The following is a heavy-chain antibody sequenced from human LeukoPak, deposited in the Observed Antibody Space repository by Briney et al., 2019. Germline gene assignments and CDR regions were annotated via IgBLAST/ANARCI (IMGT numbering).Heavy chain of an antibody. CDR1: GFTVSSNY. Sequence: PGGSLRLSCAASGFTVSSNYMSWVRQAPGKGLEWVANIKQDGSEKYYVDSVKGRFTISRDNAKNSLYLQMNSLRAEDTAVYYCARDRGSYCSGGSCHFFDYWGQGTLVTVSS. V-gene: IGHV3-7*01. D-gene: IGHD2-15*01. CDR3: ARDRGSYCSGGSCHFFDY. CDR2: IKQDGSEK. J-gene: IGHJ4*02.